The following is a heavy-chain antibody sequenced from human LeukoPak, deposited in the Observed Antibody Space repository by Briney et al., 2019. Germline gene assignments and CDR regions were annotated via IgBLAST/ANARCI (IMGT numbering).Heavy chain of an antibody. Sequence: SETLSLTCTVSGGSISSDYWSWIRQPPGKGLEWIGYIYYSGRTYYNPSLKSRITISVDTSKNQFSLKLSSVTAADTAVYYCARGFYSPHYWGQGALVSVSS. CDR1: GGSISSDY. D-gene: IGHD4-11*01. V-gene: IGHV4-59*01. CDR2: IYYSGRT. CDR3: ARGFYSPHY. J-gene: IGHJ4*02.